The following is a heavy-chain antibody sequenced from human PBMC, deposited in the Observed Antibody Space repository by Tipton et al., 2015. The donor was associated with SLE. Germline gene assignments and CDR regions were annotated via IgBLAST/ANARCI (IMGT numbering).Heavy chain of an antibody. J-gene: IGHJ3*02. CDR3: ARAAQSGAFDI. CDR2: IKQDGTEK. D-gene: IGHD6-25*01. V-gene: IGHV3-7*03. Sequence: LRLSCAASGFTFSTYWMTWVRQAPGKGLEWVANIKQDGTEKYYVDSVKGRFTISRDNAKNSLYLQMNSLRAEDTAVYYCARAAQSGAFDIWGQGTVVTVSS. CDR1: GFTFSTYW.